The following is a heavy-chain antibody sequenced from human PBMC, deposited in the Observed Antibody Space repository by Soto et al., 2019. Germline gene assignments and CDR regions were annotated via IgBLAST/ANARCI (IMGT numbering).Heavy chain of an antibody. CDR1: GGSFIGYY. D-gene: IGHD5-12*01. V-gene: IGHV4-34*01. CDR2: IKHSGST. Sequence: SETLCLTCAVYGGSFIGYYWSWIRQPPGKGLEWIGEIKHSGSTNYNPSLKSRVTISVDTSKNQFSLKLSSVTAADTAVYYCASRRKVATIYWFDPWGQGTLVT. J-gene: IGHJ5*02. CDR3: ASRRKVATIYWFDP.